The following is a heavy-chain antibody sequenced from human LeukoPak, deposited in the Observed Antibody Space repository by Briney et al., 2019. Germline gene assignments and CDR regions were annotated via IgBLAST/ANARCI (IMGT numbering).Heavy chain of an antibody. CDR1: GFTVSSNY. CDR3: ARDRDSGYSSGWYPLGN. V-gene: IGHV3-53*01. CDR2: IYSGGST. D-gene: IGHD6-19*01. J-gene: IGHJ4*02. Sequence: GGSLRLSCAASGFTVSSNYMSWVRQAPGKGLEWVSVIYSGGSTYYADSVKGRFTISRANSKNTLYLQMNSLRAEDTAVYYCARDRDSGYSSGWYPLGNWGQGTLVTVSS.